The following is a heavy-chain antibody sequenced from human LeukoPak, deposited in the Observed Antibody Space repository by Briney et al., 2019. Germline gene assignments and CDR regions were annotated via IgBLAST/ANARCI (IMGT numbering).Heavy chain of an antibody. CDR1: GFTFSSYW. J-gene: IGHJ6*03. CDR2: IKQDGSEK. Sequence: PGGSLRLSCAASGFTFSSYWMSWVRQAPGKGLEWVANIKQDGSEKYYVDSVKGRFTISRDNAKNSLYLQMNSLRAEDTAVYYCARIYPGCSGGSCSYYYYYMDVWGKGTTVTVSS. V-gene: IGHV3-7*01. CDR3: ARIYPGCSGGSCSYYYYYMDV. D-gene: IGHD2-15*01.